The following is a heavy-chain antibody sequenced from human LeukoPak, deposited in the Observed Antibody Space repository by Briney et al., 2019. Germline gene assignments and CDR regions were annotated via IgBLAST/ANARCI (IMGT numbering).Heavy chain of an antibody. Sequence: SVTVSCKASGGTFSSYAFSWVRQAPAQGLEWMGMVIPIFGTANFPQKFQGRVTIATDESTSTAYMELSRLRSEDTAVYYCARDPSLYYYATDAFDIWGEGTMVTVSS. J-gene: IGHJ3*02. CDR2: VIPIFGTA. V-gene: IGHV1-69*05. CDR1: GGTFSSYA. D-gene: IGHD3-10*01. CDR3: ARDPSLYYYATDAFDI.